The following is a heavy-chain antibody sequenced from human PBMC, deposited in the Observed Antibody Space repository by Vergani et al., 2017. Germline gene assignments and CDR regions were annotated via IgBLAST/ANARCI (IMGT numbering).Heavy chain of an antibody. CDR3: ASGKYYSDSTSQFRGRYFDV. D-gene: IGHD3-16*01. Sequence: QMQLQESGPGLVKASETLSLTCTVSGDSIISRSYYWGWIRQPPGKGLEWIGSIYNSGNGDSSSSLKSRVTISADTSKNQFSLRLTSVTAADTAVYYCASGKYYSDSTSQFRGRYFDVGGRGTLVTVPS. V-gene: IGHV4-39*01. J-gene: IGHJ2*01. CDR1: GDSIISRSYY. CDR2: IYNSGNG.